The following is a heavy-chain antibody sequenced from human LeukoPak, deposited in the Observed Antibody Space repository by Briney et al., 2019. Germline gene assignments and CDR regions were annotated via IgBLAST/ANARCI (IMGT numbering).Heavy chain of an antibody. CDR2: ISAYNGNT. D-gene: IGHD2-2*01. J-gene: IGHJ5*02. V-gene: IGHV1-18*01. CDR3: ARDHSPIVVVPAAIWGNWFDP. CDR1: GYTFTSYG. Sequence: ASVKVSCKASGYTFTSYGISWVRQAPGQGLEWMGWISAYNGNTNYAQKLQGRVTMTTDTSTSTAYMELRSLRSDDTAVYYCARDHSPIVVVPAAIWGNWFDPWGQGTLVTVSS.